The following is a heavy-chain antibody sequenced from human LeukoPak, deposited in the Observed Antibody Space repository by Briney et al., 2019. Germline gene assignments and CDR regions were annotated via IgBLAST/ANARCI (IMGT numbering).Heavy chain of an antibody. Sequence: SETLSLTCTVSGASIRSGDYYWSWIRQPPGKGLEWIGYIYDSGSTYYNPSLKSRITISVDTSENRFSLKLSSVTATDTAVYYCARDCSGGSCYGAFDIWGQGAMVTVSS. V-gene: IGHV4-30-4*01. D-gene: IGHD2-15*01. CDR2: IYDSGST. CDR3: ARDCSGGSCYGAFDI. J-gene: IGHJ3*02. CDR1: GASIRSGDYY.